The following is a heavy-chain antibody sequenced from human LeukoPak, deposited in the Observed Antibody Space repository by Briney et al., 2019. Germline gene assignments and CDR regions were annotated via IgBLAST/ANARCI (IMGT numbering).Heavy chain of an antibody. CDR3: ARVRTYGDYWY. V-gene: IGHV4-30-4*01. J-gene: IGHJ4*02. Sequence: PSETLSLTCTVSGGSISSGDYYWSWIRQPPGQGLEWIGYIYYSGSTYYNPSLKSRVTISVDTFKNQFSLKLSSVTAADTAVYYCARVRTYGDYWYWGQGTLVTVSS. D-gene: IGHD4-17*01. CDR2: IYYSGST. CDR1: GGSISSGDYY.